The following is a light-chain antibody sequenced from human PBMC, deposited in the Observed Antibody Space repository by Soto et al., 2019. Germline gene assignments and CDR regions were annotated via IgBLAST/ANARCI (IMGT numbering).Light chain of an antibody. Sequence: IVLTQSPGTLSLSPGERATLSCRASQSVSSSYLVWYQQKTGQAPRLLIYSASTRATGIPDRFSGSVSGPDFTLTISRLEPDDFAVYYCQQFGTSPPAITFGQGTRLELK. J-gene: IGKJ5*01. CDR3: QQFGTSPPAIT. CDR1: QSVSSSY. V-gene: IGKV3-20*01. CDR2: SAS.